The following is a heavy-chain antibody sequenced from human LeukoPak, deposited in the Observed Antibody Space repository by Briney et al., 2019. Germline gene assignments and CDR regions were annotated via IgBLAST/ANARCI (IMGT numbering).Heavy chain of an antibody. CDR3: AREMYYDFWSGYCIFDY. Sequence: SQTLSLTCTVSGGSISSGSYYWSWIRQPAGKGLEWIGRIYTSGSTNYNPSLKSRVTISVDTSKNQFSLKLSSVTAADTAVYYCAREMYYDFWSGYCIFDYWGQGTLVTVSS. J-gene: IGHJ4*02. CDR1: GGSISSGSYY. V-gene: IGHV4-61*02. CDR2: IYTSGST. D-gene: IGHD3-3*01.